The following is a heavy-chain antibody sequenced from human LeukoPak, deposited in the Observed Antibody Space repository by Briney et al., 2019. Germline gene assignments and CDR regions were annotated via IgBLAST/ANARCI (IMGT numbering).Heavy chain of an antibody. CDR3: AKDIPAPESGSYSLYGMDV. Sequence: GGSMRLSCAASGFTFSSYAMSWVRQAPGKGLEWVSAITDSAGWIHYADSVKGRFTISRDNSKSSLYLQMNSLRAEDTAVYYCAKDIPAPESGSYSLYGMDVWGQRTTVTVSS. V-gene: IGHV3-23*01. CDR1: GFTFSSYA. CDR2: ITDSAGWI. J-gene: IGHJ6*02. D-gene: IGHD1-26*01.